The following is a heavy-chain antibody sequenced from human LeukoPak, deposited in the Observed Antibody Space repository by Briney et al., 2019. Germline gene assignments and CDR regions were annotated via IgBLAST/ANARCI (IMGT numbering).Heavy chain of an antibody. D-gene: IGHD3-10*01. J-gene: IGHJ4*02. CDR1: GFSFSAYA. Sequence: GESLRLSCAASGFSFSAYAMSWVRQAPGKGLEWVSGISGSGHSTYYADSVKGRLTISRDTSKNTLYLQMNSLRAEDTAVYYCAKYRGFGDSYDSWGQGTLVTVSS. V-gene: IGHV3-23*01. CDR2: ISGSGHST. CDR3: AKYRGFGDSYDS.